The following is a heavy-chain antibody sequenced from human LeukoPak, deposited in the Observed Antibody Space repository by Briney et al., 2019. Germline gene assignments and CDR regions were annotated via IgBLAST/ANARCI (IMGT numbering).Heavy chain of an antibody. CDR3: ARRRVGASDWYFDL. Sequence: SETLSLTCTVSGGSISSYYWSWTRQPPGKGLEGIAYFYYSGSTDYNPSLKSRVTISVDTSKNQFSLKLSSVPAADTAVYYCARRRVGASDWYFDLWGRGTLVTVSS. V-gene: IGHV4-59*08. J-gene: IGHJ2*01. CDR1: GGSISSYY. D-gene: IGHD1-26*01. CDR2: FYYSGST.